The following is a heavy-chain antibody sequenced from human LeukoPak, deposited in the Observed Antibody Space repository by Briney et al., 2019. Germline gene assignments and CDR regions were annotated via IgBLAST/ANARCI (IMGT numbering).Heavy chain of an antibody. CDR2: ISWNSGSI. D-gene: IGHD3-10*01. CDR1: GVNFDDYA. Sequence: GRSLRPSCAASGVNFDDYAMHWVRQAPGKGLEWVSGISWNSGSIGYADSVKGRFTISRDNAKNSLYLQMNSLRAEDTALYYCARGSGSYYNVFDYWGQGTLVTVSS. CDR3: ARGSGSYYNVFDY. V-gene: IGHV3-9*01. J-gene: IGHJ4*02.